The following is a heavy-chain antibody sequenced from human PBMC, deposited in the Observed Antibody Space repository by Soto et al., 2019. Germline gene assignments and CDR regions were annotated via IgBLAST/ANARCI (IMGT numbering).Heavy chain of an antibody. CDR3: AKKVPGSNPLDS. D-gene: IGHD1-1*01. CDR2: VSASGLNT. Sequence: GGSLRLSCAASGFTFSTYAMAWVRQAPGKGLEWVSGVSASGLNTDYADPVKGRFYISRDNSKNTVYLQMNSLRVEDTAVYYCAKKVPGSNPLDSWGQGALVTVSS. V-gene: IGHV3-23*01. CDR1: GFTFSTYA. J-gene: IGHJ4*02.